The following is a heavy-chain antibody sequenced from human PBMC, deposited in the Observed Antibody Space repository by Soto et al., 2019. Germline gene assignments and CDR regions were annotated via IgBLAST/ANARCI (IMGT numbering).Heavy chain of an antibody. CDR3: ARLSSGWHSGYFDY. CDR1: GGSISSSSYY. J-gene: IGHJ4*02. V-gene: IGHV4-39*01. Sequence: PSETLSLTCTVSGGSISSSSYYWGWIRQPPGKGLEWIGSIYYSGSTYYNPSLKSRVTISVDTSKNQFSLKLSSVTAADTAVYYCARLSSGWHSGYFDYWGQGTLVTVSS. D-gene: IGHD6-19*01. CDR2: IYYSGST.